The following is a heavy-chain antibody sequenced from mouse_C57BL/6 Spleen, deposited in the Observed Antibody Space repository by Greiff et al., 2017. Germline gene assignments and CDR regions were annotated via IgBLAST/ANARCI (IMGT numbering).Heavy chain of an antibody. D-gene: IGHD2-3*01. V-gene: IGHV1-64*01. Sequence: QVQLQQSGAELVKPGASVKLSCKASGYTFTSYWMHWVKQRPGQGLEWIGMIHPNSGSTNYNEKFKSKATLTVDKSSSTAYMQLSSLTSEDSAVYYCARSMMVTTEGNYYAMDYWGQGTSVTVSS. CDR1: GYTFTSYW. J-gene: IGHJ4*01. CDR3: ARSMMVTTEGNYYAMDY. CDR2: IHPNSGST.